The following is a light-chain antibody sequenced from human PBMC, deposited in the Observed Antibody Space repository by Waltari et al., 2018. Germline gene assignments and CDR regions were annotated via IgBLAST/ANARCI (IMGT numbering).Light chain of an antibody. J-gene: IGKJ4*01. CDR2: EVS. Sequence: DIVMTQTQLSLSVTPGPPASISCKSIQSLVHSNGNTYLHWYLQKPGQSPQLLIYEVSNRLSGVPDKFSGSGSGTEFTLQVSRVEAGDVGFYYCMQGTQSPYTFGGGTKVDIK. CDR3: MQGTQSPYT. CDR1: QSLVHSNGNTY. V-gene: IGKV2D-29*02.